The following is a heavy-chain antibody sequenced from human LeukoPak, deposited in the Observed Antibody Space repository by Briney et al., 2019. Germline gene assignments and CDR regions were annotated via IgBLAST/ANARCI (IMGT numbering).Heavy chain of an antibody. CDR2: INPSGGST. CDR3: AREMPETYYFDY. D-gene: IGHD2-2*01. CDR1: GYTFTNYY. V-gene: IGHV1-46*01. J-gene: IGHJ4*02. Sequence: ASVKVSCKASGYTFTNYYIHWVRQAPGQGLEWMGNINPSGGSTTYAQRFQDRVFMTGDTSATTVYMELSSSRSEDTAIYYCAREMPETYYFDYWGQGTLVTAPS.